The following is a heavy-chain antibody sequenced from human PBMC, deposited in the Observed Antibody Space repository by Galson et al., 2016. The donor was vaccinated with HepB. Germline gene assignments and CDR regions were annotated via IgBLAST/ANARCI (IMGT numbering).Heavy chain of an antibody. D-gene: IGHD3-9*01. Sequence: SLRLSCAASGFTFSSSTVGWVRQAPGKAPEWVSSIIASGDRTHYGDSVKGRFTISRDNSKNTLYLQMNSLRAEDTAVYYCAKNDILTGYSAFDYWGQGTLVTVSS. V-gene: IGHV3-23*01. CDR2: IIASGDRT. CDR3: AKNDILTGYSAFDY. CDR1: GFTFSSST. J-gene: IGHJ4*02.